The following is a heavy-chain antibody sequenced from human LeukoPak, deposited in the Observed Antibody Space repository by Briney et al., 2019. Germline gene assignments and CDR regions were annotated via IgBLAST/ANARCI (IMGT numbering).Heavy chain of an antibody. V-gene: IGHV3-48*01. CDR3: AREGYDFRYYMEV. J-gene: IGHJ6*03. D-gene: IGHD3-3*01. CDR1: GFTFSSYS. CDR2: ISSSSSTI. Sequence: GGSLRLSCAASGFTFSSYSMNWVRQAPGKGLEWVSYISSSSSTIYYADSVKGRFTISRDNAKNSLYLQMNSLRAEDTAVYYCAREGYDFRYYMEVWGKGTTVTVS.